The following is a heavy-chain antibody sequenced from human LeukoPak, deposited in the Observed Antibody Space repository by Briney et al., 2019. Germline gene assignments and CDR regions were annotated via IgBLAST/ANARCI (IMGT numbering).Heavy chain of an antibody. V-gene: IGHV1-2*02. J-gene: IGHJ4*02. CDR1: GYTFTGFY. D-gene: IGHD2-2*01. Sequence: GASVKVSCKASGYTFTGFYMHWVRQAPGQGLEWMGWINPNSGGTNYAQKSQGRVTMTRDTSISTAYMELSRLRSDDTAVYYCARGCCSSTSCYLFDYWGQGTLVNVSS. CDR3: ARGCCSSTSCYLFDY. CDR2: INPNSGGT.